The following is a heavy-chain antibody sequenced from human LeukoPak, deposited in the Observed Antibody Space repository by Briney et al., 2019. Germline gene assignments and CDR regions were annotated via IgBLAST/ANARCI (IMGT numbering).Heavy chain of an antibody. Sequence: PSETLSLTCTVSGGSISSSSYYWGWIRQPPGKGLEWIGSIYYSGSTYYNPSLKSRVTISVDTSKNQFSLKLSSVTAADTAVYYCARTRHSSSWMFDYWGQGTLVTVSS. CDR1: GGSISSSSYY. V-gene: IGHV4-39*01. D-gene: IGHD6-13*01. CDR2: IYYSGST. CDR3: ARTRHSSSWMFDY. J-gene: IGHJ4*02.